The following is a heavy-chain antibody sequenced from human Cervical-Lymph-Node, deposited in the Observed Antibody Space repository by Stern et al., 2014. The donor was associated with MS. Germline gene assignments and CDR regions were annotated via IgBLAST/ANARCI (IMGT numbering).Heavy chain of an antibody. J-gene: IGHJ4*02. CDR1: GFTFSNHG. Sequence: VQLLESGGGVVQPGRSLRLSCAASGFTFSNHGMHWVRQAPGKGLEWVAITWYDGTYRFYADSVKGRFTISRDNSKNTLYLQMNSLRVEDTALYYCARGDVVGAIGHFDYWGQGTLVTVSS. CDR3: ARGDVVGAIGHFDY. D-gene: IGHD1-26*01. V-gene: IGHV3-33*01. CDR2: TWYDGTYR.